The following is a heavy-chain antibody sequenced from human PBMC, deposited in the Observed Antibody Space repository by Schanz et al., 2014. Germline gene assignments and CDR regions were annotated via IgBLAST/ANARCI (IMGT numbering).Heavy chain of an antibody. J-gene: IGHJ6*03. V-gene: IGHV3-11*06. D-gene: IGHD2-21*02. Sequence: QVQLVDSGGGLVKPGGSLRLSCAASGFTFSDYYMAWIRQAPGKGLEWVSHISGSSIHKNYADSVKGRFSISRDNAKNSLYLQMNSLRAEDTAVYYCARPSDSSWYMDVWGKGTTVTVSS. CDR2: ISGSSIHK. CDR3: ARPSDSSWYMDV. CDR1: GFTFSDYY.